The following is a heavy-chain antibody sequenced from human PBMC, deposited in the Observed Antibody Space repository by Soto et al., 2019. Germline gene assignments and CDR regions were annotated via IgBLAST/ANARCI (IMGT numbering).Heavy chain of an antibody. CDR3: ARDPTGGSGSYILY. CDR2: IWYDGSNK. CDR1: GFTFSSYG. Sequence: QVQLVESGGGVVQPGRSLRLSCAASGFTFSSYGMHWVRQAPGKGLEWVAVIWYDGSNKYYADSVKGRFTISRDNSKNTLYLQRNSLRAEDTAVYYCARDPTGGSGSYILYWGQGTLVTVSS. D-gene: IGHD3-10*01. J-gene: IGHJ4*02. V-gene: IGHV3-33*01.